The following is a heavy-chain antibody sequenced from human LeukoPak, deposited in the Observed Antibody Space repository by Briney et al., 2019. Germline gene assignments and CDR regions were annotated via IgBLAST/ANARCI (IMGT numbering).Heavy chain of an antibody. J-gene: IGHJ4*02. D-gene: IGHD2-8*01. CDR3: AKDRSCTNDVCHEDFDY. CDR2: ISGSGGST. V-gene: IGHV3-23*01. Sequence: GGSLRLSCAASGFIFSSYGMSWVRQAPGKGLEWVSTISGSGGSTYYADSVKGRFTISRDNSKNTVYLQMNSLRAEDTAVYYCAKDRSCTNDVCHEDFDYWGQGTLVTVSS. CDR1: GFIFSSYG.